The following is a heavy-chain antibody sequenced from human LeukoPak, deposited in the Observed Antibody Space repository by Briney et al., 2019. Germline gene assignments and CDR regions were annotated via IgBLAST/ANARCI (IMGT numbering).Heavy chain of an antibody. CDR2: IYSSGST. CDR1: GGPISSYY. V-gene: IGHV4-4*07. J-gene: IGHJ4*02. CDR3: VRNAGDY. Sequence: KTSETLSLTCTVSGGPISSYYWSWIRQAAGKGLEWIGRIYSSGSTNYHPSLKNRVTMSVDMSKNQFSVKLSSVTAGDTAVYYCVRNAGDYWGQGTLVTVSS.